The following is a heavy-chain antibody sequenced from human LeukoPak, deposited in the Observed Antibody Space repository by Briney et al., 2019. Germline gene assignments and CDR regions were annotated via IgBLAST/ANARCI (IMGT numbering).Heavy chain of an antibody. Sequence: ASVKVSCKASGYTFTDYYMHWVRQAPGQGVEWMGWINPNDGDTNFAQKFQGRVTMTRDTSISTAHMEVSRLRSDDTAVYYCARANFLYCSSTTCLFDYWGQGTLVTVSS. CDR3: ARANFLYCSSTTCLFDY. D-gene: IGHD2-2*01. V-gene: IGHV1-2*02. CDR1: GYTFTDYY. CDR2: INPNDGDT. J-gene: IGHJ4*02.